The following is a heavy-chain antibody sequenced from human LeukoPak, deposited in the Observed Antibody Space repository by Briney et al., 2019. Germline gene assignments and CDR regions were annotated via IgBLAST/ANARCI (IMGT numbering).Heavy chain of an antibody. J-gene: IGHJ4*02. CDR3: AILPGYSSGWYEVNY. D-gene: IGHD6-13*01. CDR1: GFTFSSYA. V-gene: IGHV3-23*01. CDR2: ISGSGGST. Sequence: GGSLRLSCAASGFTFSSYAMSWVRQAPGKGLEWVSGISGSGGSTYYADSVKGRFTISRDNSRSTLYLQMNSPRAEDTAVYYCAILPGYSSGWYEVNYWGQGTLVTVSS.